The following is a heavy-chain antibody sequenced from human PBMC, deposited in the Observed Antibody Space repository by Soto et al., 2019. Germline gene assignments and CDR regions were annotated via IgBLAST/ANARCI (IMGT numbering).Heavy chain of an antibody. D-gene: IGHD3-10*01. CDR2: IMPVFATP. J-gene: IGHJ6*02. Sequence: QVQLMQSGAEVKKPGSSVKGSCKASGGTFSTSAISWVRQAPGEGLEWVGGIMPVFATPDYAQKFQGRVTISADESTTTAYLELTSRTTDDTAVYYCARDKDRQQFGGNYYYILDVWGQGTAITVSS. CDR3: ARDKDRQQFGGNYYYILDV. V-gene: IGHV1-69*12. CDR1: GGTFSTSA.